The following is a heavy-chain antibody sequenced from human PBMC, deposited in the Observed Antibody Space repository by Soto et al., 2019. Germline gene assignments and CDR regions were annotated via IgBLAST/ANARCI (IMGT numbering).Heavy chain of an antibody. CDR3: AKDEEGNYGDYYYYMNV. CDR2: ISGSGGST. J-gene: IGHJ6*03. V-gene: IGHV3-23*01. CDR1: GFTFSSYA. Sequence: GGSLRLSCAASGFTFSSYAMSWVRQAPGKGLEWVSAISGSGGSTYYAASVKGRFTISRDNSKNTLYLQMNSLRAEDTAVYYCAKDEEGNYGDYYYYMNVWGKGTTVTVSS. D-gene: IGHD4-4*01.